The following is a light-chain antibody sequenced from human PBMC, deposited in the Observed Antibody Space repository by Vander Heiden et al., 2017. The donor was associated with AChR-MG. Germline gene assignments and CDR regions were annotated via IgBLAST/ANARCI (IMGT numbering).Light chain of an antibody. CDR3: ASYSNSGSPFVL. CDR1: STYLDDHKF. CDR2: DVS. J-gene: IGLJ2*01. V-gene: IGLV2-14*01. Sequence: QSALTQPASVSGSPGQSITISCTGASTYLDDHKFVSWYQQHPGRAPKLIIYDVSKRPSGVSSRFSGSKSGNAASLTISGVQADDEAEYYCASYSNSGSPFVLFGGGTKLTVL.